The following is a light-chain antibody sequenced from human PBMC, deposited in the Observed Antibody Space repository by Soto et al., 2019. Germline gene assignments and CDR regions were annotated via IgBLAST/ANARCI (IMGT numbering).Light chain of an antibody. J-gene: IGKJ1*01. CDR1: QSVSSY. CDR2: DAS. V-gene: IGKV3-11*01. CDR3: QQRSNWPPWT. Sequence: EIVLTQSPATLSLSPGERATLSCRASQSVSSYLAWYQQKPGQAPRLLIYDASNRATGIPARFSGRGSGTNFTLTFSSLEPEDFAVYYCQQRSNWPPWTFGQGTKVDIK.